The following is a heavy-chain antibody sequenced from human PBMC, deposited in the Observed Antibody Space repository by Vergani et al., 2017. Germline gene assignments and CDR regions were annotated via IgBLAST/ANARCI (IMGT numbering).Heavy chain of an antibody. D-gene: IGHD4-17*01. J-gene: IGHJ4*02. V-gene: IGHV3-23*01. CDR2: ISGSGGST. Sequence: EVQLLESGGGLVQPGGSLRLSCAASGFTFSSYAMSWVRQAPGKGLEWVAAISGSGGSTYYADSVKGRFTISRDTSKNTLYLQMNSLRAEDTAVYYCAKLGDYDYGDRYFDYWGQGSLVTVSS. CDR3: AKLGDYDYGDRYFDY. CDR1: GFTFSSYA.